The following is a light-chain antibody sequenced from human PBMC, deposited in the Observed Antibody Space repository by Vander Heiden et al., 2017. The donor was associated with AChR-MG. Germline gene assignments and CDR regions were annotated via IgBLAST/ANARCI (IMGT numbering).Light chain of an antibody. Sequence: EIAMTLSPAISPVSPGERATVSCRPSQSASNNLAWYQQKPGQAPKLLIYCAASRATGDPARFSSAGSGTQFTLTISSLQSEDFALFYCQQYDDLPPWTFGQGTKVEIK. CDR3: QQYDDLPPWT. J-gene: IGKJ1*01. V-gene: IGKV3-15*01. CDR2: CAA. CDR1: QSASNN.